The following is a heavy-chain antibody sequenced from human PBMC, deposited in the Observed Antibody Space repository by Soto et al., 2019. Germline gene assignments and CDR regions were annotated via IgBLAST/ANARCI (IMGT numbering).Heavy chain of an antibody. D-gene: IGHD5-18*01. Sequence: TLSLTCTVSGGSIRSGGYYWSWVRQNPRKGLEWIGNIYYSGNTYYNPSLKSRLTISVDTSKNQFSLNLSSVTAADTAVYYCARDRLMATAGTARNYFGLDVWGQGTTVTVSS. CDR3: ARDRLMATAGTARNYFGLDV. CDR2: IYYSGNT. V-gene: IGHV4-31*03. J-gene: IGHJ6*02. CDR1: GGSIRSGGYY.